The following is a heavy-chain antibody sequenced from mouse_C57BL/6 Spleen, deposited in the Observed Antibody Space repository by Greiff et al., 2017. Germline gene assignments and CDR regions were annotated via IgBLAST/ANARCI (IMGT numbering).Heavy chain of an antibody. Sequence: QVQLQQSGPGLVQPSQSLSITCTVSGFSLTSYGVHWVRQSPGKGLEWLGVIWRGGSTDYNAAFMSRLSITKDNSKSQVFFKMNSLQADDTAIYYCAKGGTTVSYYFDYWGQGTTLTVSS. J-gene: IGHJ2*01. V-gene: IGHV2-5*01. CDR1: GFSLTSYG. CDR2: IWRGGST. CDR3: AKGGTTVSYYFDY. D-gene: IGHD1-1*01.